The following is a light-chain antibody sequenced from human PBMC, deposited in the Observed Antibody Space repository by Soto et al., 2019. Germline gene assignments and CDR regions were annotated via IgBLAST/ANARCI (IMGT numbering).Light chain of an antibody. J-gene: IGLJ1*01. CDR2: EVS. CDR3: CSYAGSSTFFYV. CDR1: SSDVGSYNP. Sequence: QSVLTQPASVSGSPGQSITISCTGTSSDVGSYNPVSWYQQHPGKAQKLMIYEVSKRPSGVSNHFSGSKSGNTASLTISGLQAEDEADYYCCSYAGSSTFFYVFGTGTKVTVL. V-gene: IGLV2-23*02.